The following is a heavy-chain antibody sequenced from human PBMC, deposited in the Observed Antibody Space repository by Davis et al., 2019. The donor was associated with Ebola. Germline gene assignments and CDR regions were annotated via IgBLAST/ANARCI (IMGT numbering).Heavy chain of an antibody. J-gene: IGHJ6*04. V-gene: IGHV1-18*01. Sequence: ASVKVSCKASGYTFTSYGISWVRQAPGQGLEWMGWISAYNGNTNYAQKLQGRVTMTTDTSTSTAYMELRSLRSDDTAVYYCARGIAVAGVALDYYYYYGMDVWGKGTTVTVSS. CDR2: ISAYNGNT. D-gene: IGHD6-19*01. CDR1: GYTFTSYG. CDR3: ARGIAVAGVALDYYYYYGMDV.